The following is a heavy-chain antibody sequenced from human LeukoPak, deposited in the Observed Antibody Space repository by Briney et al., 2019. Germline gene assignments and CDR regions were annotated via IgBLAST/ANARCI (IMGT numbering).Heavy chain of an antibody. CDR1: GGSIRSSTYY. Sequence: SETLSLTCTVSGGSIRSSTYYWGWIRQPPGKGLEWIGSIYYNGNTYYNPSLKSRVTISVDTSKNQFSLKLNSVTAADTAVYYCVSYYSTSGSYYNGLDFWGQGTLVTVSS. D-gene: IGHD3-10*01. CDR2: IYYNGNT. CDR3: VSYYSTSGSYYNGLDF. J-gene: IGHJ4*02. V-gene: IGHV4-39*01.